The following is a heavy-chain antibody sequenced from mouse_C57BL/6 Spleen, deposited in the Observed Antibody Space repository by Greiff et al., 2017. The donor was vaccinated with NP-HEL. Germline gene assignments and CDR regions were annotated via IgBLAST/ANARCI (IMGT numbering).Heavy chain of an antibody. D-gene: IGHD2-4*01. CDR1: GYAFSSYW. Sequence: QVQLKESGAELVKPGASVKISCKASGYAFSSYWMNWVKQRPGKGLEWIGQIYPGDGDTNYNGKFKGKATLTADKSSSTAYMQLSSLTSEDSAVYFCARSAYYDYDFAYWGQGTLVTVSA. J-gene: IGHJ3*01. V-gene: IGHV1-80*01. CDR2: IYPGDGDT. CDR3: ARSAYYDYDFAY.